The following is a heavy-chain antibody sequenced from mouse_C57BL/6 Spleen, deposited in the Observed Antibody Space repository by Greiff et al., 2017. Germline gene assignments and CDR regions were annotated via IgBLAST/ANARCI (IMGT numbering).Heavy chain of an antibody. J-gene: IGHJ4*01. V-gene: IGHV1-52*01. CDR1: GYTFTSYW. CDR3: ARYPKIYDGYYDYAMDY. CDR2: IDPSDSET. Sequence: QVQLQQPGAELVRPGSSVKLSCKASGYTFTSYWMHWVKQRPIQGLEWIGNIDPSDSETHYNQKFKDKDTLTVDKSSSTAYMQLSSLTSEDSAVYYCARYPKIYDGYYDYAMDYWGQGTSVTVSS. D-gene: IGHD2-3*01.